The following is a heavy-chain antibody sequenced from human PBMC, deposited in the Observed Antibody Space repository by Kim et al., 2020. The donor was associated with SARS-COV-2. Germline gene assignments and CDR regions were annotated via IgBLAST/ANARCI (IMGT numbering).Heavy chain of an antibody. D-gene: IGHD3-3*01. CDR1: GGSISSYY. J-gene: IGHJ2*01. CDR3: ARLYGGFWSGYYMDWYFDL. Sequence: SETLSLTCTVSGGSISSYYWSWIRQPPGKGLEWIGYIYYSGSTNYNPSLKSRVTISVDTSKNQFSLKLSSVTAADTAVYYCARLYGGFWSGYYMDWYFDLWGRGTLVTVSS. V-gene: IGHV4-59*01. CDR2: IYYSGST.